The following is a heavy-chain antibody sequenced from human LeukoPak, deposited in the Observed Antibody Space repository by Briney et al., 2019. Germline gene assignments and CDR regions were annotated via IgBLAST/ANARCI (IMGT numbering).Heavy chain of an antibody. V-gene: IGHV4-38-2*01. J-gene: IGHJ4*02. CDR1: GYSISSGYY. Sequence: PSETLSPTCALSGYSISSGYYWGWIRQPPGKGLEWIGSIYHSGSTYYNPSLKSRVTISVDTPKNQFSLKLSSVTAADTAVYYCARHGVMDYDFWSGYYYYFDYWGQGTLVTVSS. CDR3: ARHGVMDYDFWSGYYYYFDY. CDR2: IYHSGST. D-gene: IGHD3-3*01.